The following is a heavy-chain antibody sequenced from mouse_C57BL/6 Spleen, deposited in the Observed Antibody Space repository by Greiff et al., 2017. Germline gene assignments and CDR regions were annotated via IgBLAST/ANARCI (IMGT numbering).Heavy chain of an antibody. J-gene: IGHJ4*01. D-gene: IGHD1-1*01. CDR1: GYTFTSYW. V-gene: IGHV1-53*01. Sequence: QVQLQQPGTELVKPGASVKLSCKASGYTFTSYWMHWVKQRPGRGLEWIGNINPSNGGTNYNEKFKSKATLTVDKSSSTAYMQLSSLTSEDSAVYYWAREGGYGSSYGGYAMDYWGQGTSVTVSS. CDR2: INPSNGGT. CDR3: AREGGYGSSYGGYAMDY.